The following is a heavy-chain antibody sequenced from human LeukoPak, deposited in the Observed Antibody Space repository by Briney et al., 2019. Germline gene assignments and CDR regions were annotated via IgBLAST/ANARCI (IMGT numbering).Heavy chain of an antibody. V-gene: IGHV3-64*01. CDR1: GFTFNSYA. CDR3: ARERRGDDAFDI. D-gene: IGHD3-16*01. J-gene: IGHJ3*02. Sequence: PGGSLRLPCAASGFTFNSYAMHWVRQAPGKGLEYVSTISTNGGRTYYANSVKGRFTISRDNSKNTVYLQMGSLRAEDMAVYYCARERRGDDAFDIWGQGTMVTVSS. CDR2: ISTNGGRT.